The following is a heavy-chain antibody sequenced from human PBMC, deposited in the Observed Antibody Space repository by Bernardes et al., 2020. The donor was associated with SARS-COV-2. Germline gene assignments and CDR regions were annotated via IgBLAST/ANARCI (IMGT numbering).Heavy chain of an antibody. J-gene: IGHJ4*02. CDR2: IYSGGST. D-gene: IGHD6-13*01. CDR3: VMYSSSWLQMREEDY. Sequence: GGSLRLSCAASGFTVSSNYMSWVRQAPGKGLEWVSVIYSGGSTYYADSVKGRFTISRDNSKNTLYLQMNSLRAEDTAVYYCVMYSSSWLQMREEDYWGQGTLVTVSS. V-gene: IGHV3-53*01. CDR1: GFTVSSNY.